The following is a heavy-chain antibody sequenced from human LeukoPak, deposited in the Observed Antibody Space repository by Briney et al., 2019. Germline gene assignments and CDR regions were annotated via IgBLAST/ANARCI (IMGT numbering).Heavy chain of an antibody. J-gene: IGHJ4*02. CDR2: VYYTGGT. Sequence: SETLSLTCTVSGGSINSHYWHWIRQPPGTRLEWIGYVYYTGGTNYKSSLESRVTISVATSKKQSSLRLTSVTAADTALYYCARGSIYDFDSWGQGTLVSVSS. CDR3: ARGSIYDFDS. V-gene: IGHV4-59*11. D-gene: IGHD3-3*02. CDR1: GGSINSHY.